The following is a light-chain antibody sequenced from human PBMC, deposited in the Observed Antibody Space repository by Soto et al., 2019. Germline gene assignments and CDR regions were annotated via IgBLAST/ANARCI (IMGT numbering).Light chain of an antibody. CDR1: QSISSSY. V-gene: IGKV3-20*01. J-gene: IGKJ1*01. Sequence: EIVLTQSPGTLSLSPGESATLSCRASQSISSSYLGWYQQKPGQAPRLLIYGASSRATGIPDRFSGSGSGTDFSLTISRLEPEEFAVYYCQFYGSSPKTFGQGTKVDIK. CDR3: QFYGSSPKT. CDR2: GAS.